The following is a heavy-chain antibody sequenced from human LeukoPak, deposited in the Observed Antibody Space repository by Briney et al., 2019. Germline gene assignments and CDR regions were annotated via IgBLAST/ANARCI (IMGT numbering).Heavy chain of an antibody. CDR3: AGITMIVVRAFDI. Sequence: GGSLRLSCAASGFTFSSYAMSWVRQAPGKGLEWVSYISSSSSTIYYADSVKGRFTISRDNAKNSLYLQMNSLRDEDTAVYYCAGITMIVVRAFDIWGQGTMVTVSS. J-gene: IGHJ3*02. D-gene: IGHD3-22*01. CDR1: GFTFSSYA. CDR2: ISSSSSTI. V-gene: IGHV3-48*02.